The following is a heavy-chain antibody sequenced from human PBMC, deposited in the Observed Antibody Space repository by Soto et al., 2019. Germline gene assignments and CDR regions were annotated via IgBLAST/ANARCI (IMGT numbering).Heavy chain of an antibody. CDR1: GFTFSSYA. D-gene: IGHD3-10*01. CDR3: VKDLVTMVRGVIIENYYYYGMDV. Sequence: GGSLRLSCSASGFTFSSYATHWVRQAPGKGLEYVSAISSNGGSTYYAGSVKGRFTISRDNSKNTLYLQMSSLRAEDTAVYYCVKDLVTMVRGVIIENYYYYGMDVWGQGTTVTVSS. J-gene: IGHJ6*02. V-gene: IGHV3-64D*06. CDR2: ISSNGGST.